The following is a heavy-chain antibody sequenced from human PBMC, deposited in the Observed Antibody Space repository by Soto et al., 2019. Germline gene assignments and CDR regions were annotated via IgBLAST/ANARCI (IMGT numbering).Heavy chain of an antibody. CDR3: ARHQKSRIAAAFPV. Sequence: KTSETLSLTCTVSGGSISSSSYYWGWIRQPPGKGLEWIGSIYYSGSTYYNPSLKSRVTISVDTSKNQFSLKLSSVTAADTAVYYCARHQKSRIAAAFPVWGQGTLVTVSS. V-gene: IGHV4-39*01. J-gene: IGHJ4*02. CDR2: IYYSGST. CDR1: GGSISSSSYY. D-gene: IGHD6-13*01.